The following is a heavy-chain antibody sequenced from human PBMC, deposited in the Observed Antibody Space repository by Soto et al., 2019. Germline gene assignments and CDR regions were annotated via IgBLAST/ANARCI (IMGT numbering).Heavy chain of an antibody. CDR3: AKVRLAGGFDY. D-gene: IGHD3-16*01. V-gene: IGHV3-23*04. J-gene: IGHJ4*02. Sequence: DVQLVDSGGGLVQPGGSLRLSCAASGFTFSNYAMSWVRQAPGKGLEWVSLVSATAGTTYYTDSVKGRFTLSRDNSRNAVYLQMNSLRADDTAVYYCAKVRLAGGFDYWGQGTLVTVSS. CDR1: GFTFSNYA. CDR2: VSATAGTT.